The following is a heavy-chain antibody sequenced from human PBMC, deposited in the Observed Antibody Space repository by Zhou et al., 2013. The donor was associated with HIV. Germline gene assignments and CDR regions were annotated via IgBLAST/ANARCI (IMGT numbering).Heavy chain of an antibody. CDR1: GYTFTGYY. V-gene: IGHV1-2*02. J-gene: IGHJ5*02. CDR2: INPNSGGT. CDR3: AREGMVRGVIITETSWFDP. Sequence: VQLVQSGAEVKKPGASVKVSCKASGYTFTGYYMHWVRQAPGQGLEWMGWINPNSGGTNYAQKFQGRVTMTRDTSISTAYMELSRLRSDDTAVYYCAREGMVRGVIITETSWFDPWGQGTLVTVSS. D-gene: IGHD3-10*01.